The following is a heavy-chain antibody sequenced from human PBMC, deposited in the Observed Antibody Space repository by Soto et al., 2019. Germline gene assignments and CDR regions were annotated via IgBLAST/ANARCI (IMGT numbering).Heavy chain of an antibody. CDR1: GFTFSSYA. Sequence: GGSMRLSWAASGFTFSSYAMSWIRQAQGKGLEWVSAISGSGGSTYYPDSVKGRFTISRDNSKNTLSLEVNSLTADDTAVYFCAKSRRSGYDSLLTGIDYWGQGTLVTVSS. D-gene: IGHD3-22*01. CDR3: AKSRRSGYDSLLTGIDY. V-gene: IGHV3-23*01. CDR2: ISGSGGST. J-gene: IGHJ4*02.